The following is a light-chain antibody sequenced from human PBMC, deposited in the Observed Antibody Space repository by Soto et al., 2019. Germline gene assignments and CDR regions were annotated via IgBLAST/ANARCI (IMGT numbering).Light chain of an antibody. V-gene: IGKV3-20*01. CDR1: QSISSSY. CDR3: QQYGNSPWT. Sequence: EIVLTQSPGTLSLSPGKRATLSCRASQSISSSYLAWYQQRPGQAPRLLIYGASSRATGIPDRFSGSGSGTEFTLTISRLEPEDFAVYYCQQYGNSPWTFGQGTKV. CDR2: GAS. J-gene: IGKJ1*01.